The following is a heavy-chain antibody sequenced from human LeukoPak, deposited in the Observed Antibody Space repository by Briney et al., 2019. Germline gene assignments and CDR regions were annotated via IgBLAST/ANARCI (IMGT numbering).Heavy chain of an antibody. J-gene: IGHJ4*02. CDR2: INGDGSNV. V-gene: IGHV3-74*01. CDR1: GFVFSDYY. Sequence: GGSLRLSCAASGFVFSDYYMHWVRQAPGKGLVWVSHINGDGSNVNYADSVKGRFTISRDNAKNSLYLQMNSLRAGDTAVYYCARLSDDPVDYRGQGTLVTVSS. CDR3: ARLSDDPVDY. D-gene: IGHD3-16*01.